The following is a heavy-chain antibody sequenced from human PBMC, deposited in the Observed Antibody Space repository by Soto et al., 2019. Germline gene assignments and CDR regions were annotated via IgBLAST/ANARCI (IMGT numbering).Heavy chain of an antibody. CDR1: GGSISSSNW. Sequence: PSETLSLTCAVSGGSISSSNWWSWVRQPPGKGLEWIGEIYHSGSTNYNPSLKSRVTISVDKSKNQFSLKLGSVTAADTAVYYCARFGSGVYATYGMDVWGQGTTVTVSS. D-gene: IGHD2-8*01. V-gene: IGHV4-4*02. J-gene: IGHJ6*02. CDR2: IYHSGST. CDR3: ARFGSGVYATYGMDV.